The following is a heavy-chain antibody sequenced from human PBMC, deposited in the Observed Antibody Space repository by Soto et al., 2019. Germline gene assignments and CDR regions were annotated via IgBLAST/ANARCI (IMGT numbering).Heavy chain of an antibody. CDR3: AKDLKFYSYYYYGMDV. CDR2: ISYDGSNK. J-gene: IGHJ6*02. D-gene: IGHD2-15*01. CDR1: GFTFSSYG. V-gene: IGHV3-30*18. Sequence: QVQLVESGGGVVQPGMSLRLSCAASGFTFSSYGMHWVRQAPGKGLEWVAVISYDGSNKYYADSVKGRFTISRDNSKNXLYLKMNSLRGEDTAVYYCAKDLKFYSYYYYGMDVWGQGTTVTVSS.